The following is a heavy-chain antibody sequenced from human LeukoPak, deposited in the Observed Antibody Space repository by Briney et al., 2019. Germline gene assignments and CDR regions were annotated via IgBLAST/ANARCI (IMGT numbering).Heavy chain of an antibody. Sequence: KPSETLSLTCTVSGGSISGYYWSWIRQPPGKGLEWIGYIYNSGSTNYNPSLKSRVTILVDTSKNQFSLKLRSVTAADTAVYFCAGDLYIAYYERTGYDAFDIWGQGTMVTVSS. CDR2: IYNSGST. V-gene: IGHV4-59*01. D-gene: IGHD3-22*01. CDR3: AGDLYIAYYERTGYDAFDI. J-gene: IGHJ3*02. CDR1: GGSISGYY.